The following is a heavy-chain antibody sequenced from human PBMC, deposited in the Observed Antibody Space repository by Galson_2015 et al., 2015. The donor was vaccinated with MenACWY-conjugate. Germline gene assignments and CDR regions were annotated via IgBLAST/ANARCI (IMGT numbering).Heavy chain of an antibody. CDR2: INPNSGGT. J-gene: IGHJ6*02. CDR1: GYTFTGYY. V-gene: IGHV1-2*04. D-gene: IGHD3-10*01. CDR3: AKDWGRGHHGSGSRVYYYGMDV. Sequence: SVKVSCKASGYTFTGYYMHWVRQAPGQGLEWMGWINPNSGGTNYAQKFQGWVTMTRDTSISTAYMELSRLRSDDTAVYYCAKDWGRGHHGSGSRVYYYGMDVWGQGTRSPSP.